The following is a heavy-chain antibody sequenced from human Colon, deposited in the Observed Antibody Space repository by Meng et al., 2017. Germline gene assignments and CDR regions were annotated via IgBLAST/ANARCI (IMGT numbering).Heavy chain of an antibody. V-gene: IGHV4-4*03. D-gene: IGHD3-22*01. CDR1: GGSQSGTNW. Sequence: GPPPGPARALLKPPGPLPLTCAVSGGSQSGTNWWSWVRQPPGKGLEWIGETYHSGTIHYNPSLKSRVTISVDKSKNQFSLKLSSVTAADTAVYYCARHYYDSSGSFGAFDYWGQGTRVTVSS. CDR2: TYHSGTI. J-gene: IGHJ4*02. CDR3: ARHYYDSSGSFGAFDY.